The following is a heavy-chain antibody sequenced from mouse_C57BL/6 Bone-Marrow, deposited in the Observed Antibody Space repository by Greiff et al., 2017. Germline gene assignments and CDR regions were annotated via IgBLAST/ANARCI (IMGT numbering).Heavy chain of an antibody. V-gene: IGHV1-69*01. Sequence: QVQLQQPGAELVMPGASVKLSCKASGYTFTSYWMHWVKQRPGQGLEWIGEIDPSDSYTNYNQKFKGKSTLTVDKSSSTAYMQLSSLTSEDSAVYYGARGGYYVPFAYWGQGTLVTVSA. CDR1: GYTFTSYW. J-gene: IGHJ3*01. CDR2: IDPSDSYT. D-gene: IGHD2-3*01. CDR3: ARGGYYVPFAY.